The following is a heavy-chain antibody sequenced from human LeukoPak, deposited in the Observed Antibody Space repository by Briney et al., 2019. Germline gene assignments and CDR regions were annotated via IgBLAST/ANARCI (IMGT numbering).Heavy chain of an antibody. V-gene: IGHV6-1*01. CDR3: ARRTDHYNYLGY. J-gene: IGHJ4*01. CDR2: TYYRSKWYN. Sequence: SQTLSLTCTISGDIVSSNSATWNWIRQSPSRGLEWLGRTYYRSKWYNDYAVSVKSRITINPDTSKNQFSLQLNSVTPEDTAVYYCARRTDHYNYLGYWGPRTLVTVSS. CDR1: GDIVSSNSAT. D-gene: IGHD4-11*01.